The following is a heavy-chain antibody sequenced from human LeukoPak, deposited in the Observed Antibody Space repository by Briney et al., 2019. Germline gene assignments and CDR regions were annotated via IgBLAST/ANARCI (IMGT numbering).Heavy chain of an antibody. V-gene: IGHV3-21*01. CDR3: AKPRDYYGSGSYFDY. D-gene: IGHD3-10*01. Sequence: GGSLRLSCAASGFTFSSYSMNWVRQAPGKGLEWVSSISSSSSYIYYADSVKGRFTISRDNAKNSLYLQMNSLRAEDTAVYYCAKPRDYYGSGSYFDYWGQGTLVTVSS. CDR2: ISSSSSYI. CDR1: GFTFSSYS. J-gene: IGHJ4*02.